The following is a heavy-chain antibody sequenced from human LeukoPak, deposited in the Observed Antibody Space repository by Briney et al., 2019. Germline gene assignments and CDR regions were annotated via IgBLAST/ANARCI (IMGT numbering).Heavy chain of an antibody. CDR2: IYYSGST. V-gene: IGHV4-59*01. D-gene: IGHD2-2*01. CDR1: GGSISSYY. Sequence: SETLSLTCTVSGGSISSYYWSWIRQPPGKGLEWIGYIYYSGSTNYNPSLKSRVTISVDTSKNQFSLKLSSVTAADTAVYYCAGGTLHYGMDVWGQGTTVTVSS. J-gene: IGHJ6*02. CDR3: AGGTLHYGMDV.